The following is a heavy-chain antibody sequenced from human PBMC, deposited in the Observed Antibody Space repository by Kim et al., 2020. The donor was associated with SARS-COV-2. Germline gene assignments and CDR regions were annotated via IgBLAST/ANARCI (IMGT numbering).Heavy chain of an antibody. CDR3: ARDFIYNWNYGLLLENGMDV. V-gene: IGHV3-66*01. CDR1: GFTVSSNY. D-gene: IGHD1-7*01. Sequence: GGSLRLSCAASGFTVSSNYMSWVRQAPGKGLEWVSVIYSGGSTHYADSVKGRFTISRDNSKNTLYLQMNSLRAEDTAVYYCARDFIYNWNYGLLLENGMDVWGQGTTVTVSS. J-gene: IGHJ6*02. CDR2: IYSGGST.